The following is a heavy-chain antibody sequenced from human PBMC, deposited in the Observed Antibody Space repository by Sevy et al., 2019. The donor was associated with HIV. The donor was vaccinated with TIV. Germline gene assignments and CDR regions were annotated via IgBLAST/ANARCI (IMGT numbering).Heavy chain of an antibody. V-gene: IGHV4-34*01. CDR1: GGSFSGYY. CDR3: ARRLRGYSYGTFDY. J-gene: IGHJ4*02. D-gene: IGHD5-18*01. CDR2: ITHSGST. Sequence: SETLSLTCAVYGGSFSGYYWSWIRQPPGKGLEWIGEITHSGSTNYNPSLKSRVTISVDTSKNQFSLKLSSVTAADTAVYYCARRLRGYSYGTFDYWGQGTLVTVSS.